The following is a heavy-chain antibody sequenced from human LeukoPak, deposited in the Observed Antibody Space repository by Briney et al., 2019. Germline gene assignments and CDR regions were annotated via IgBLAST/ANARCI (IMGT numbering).Heavy chain of an antibody. Sequence: SETLSLTCTVSGDSVSSSNFFWGWIRQSPGKGLEWIGSFHYGGSAFYNPSLKSRVTISVDTSNNHFSLELTSVTAADSAVHYCARHEYQVFPPANWFDPWGQGTLVTVSS. CDR3: ARHEYQVFPPANWFDP. CDR2: FHYGGSA. D-gene: IGHD6-6*01. V-gene: IGHV4-39*02. CDR1: GDSVSSSNFF. J-gene: IGHJ5*02.